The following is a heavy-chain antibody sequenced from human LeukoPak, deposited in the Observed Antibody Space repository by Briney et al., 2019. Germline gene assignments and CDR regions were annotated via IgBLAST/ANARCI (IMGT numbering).Heavy chain of an antibody. V-gene: IGHV3-11*04. CDR1: GFTFDDYG. Sequence: PGGSLRLSCAASGFTFDDYGMSWVRQAPGKGLEWVSYISSSGSTIYYADSVKGRFTISRDNAKNSLYLQMNSLRAEDTAVYYCARSWSHDAFDIWGQGTMVTVSS. CDR2: ISSSGSTI. J-gene: IGHJ3*02. CDR3: ARSWSHDAFDI.